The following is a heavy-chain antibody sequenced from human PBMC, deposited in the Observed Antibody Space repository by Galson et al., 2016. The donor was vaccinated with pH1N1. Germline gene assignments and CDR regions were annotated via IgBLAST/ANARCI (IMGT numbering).Heavy chain of an antibody. J-gene: IGHJ1*01. CDR1: GYNFTTYW. V-gene: IGHV5-51*01. D-gene: IGHD6-13*01. CDR3: GGLAAAGHSEYFQH. Sequence: QSGAEVKKPGESLKISCKGSGYNFTTYWIGWVRQMPGKGLEWMGIVYPGDSDTKYSPSFQGRVTFSVDKSILTAYLQWSSLKASDTAMYYCGGLAAAGHSEYFQHWGQGTLVTVSS. CDR2: VYPGDSDT.